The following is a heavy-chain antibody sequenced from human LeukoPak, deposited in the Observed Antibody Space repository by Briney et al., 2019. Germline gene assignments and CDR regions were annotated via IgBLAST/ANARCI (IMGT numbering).Heavy chain of an antibody. Sequence: SETLSLTCTVSGGSISTSTYFWGWIRQPPGKGLEWIGSIYYSGTTYYNPSLKSRVTISVDTSKNRFSLKLSSVTAADTAVYYCAKAPYHDFWSGYPPYDYWGQGTLVTVSS. V-gene: IGHV4-39*07. D-gene: IGHD3-3*01. CDR1: GGSISTSTYF. CDR3: AKAPYHDFWSGYPPYDY. J-gene: IGHJ4*02. CDR2: IYYSGTT.